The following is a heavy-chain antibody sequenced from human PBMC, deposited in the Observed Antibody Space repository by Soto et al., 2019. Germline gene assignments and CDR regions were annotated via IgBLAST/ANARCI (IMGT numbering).Heavy chain of an antibody. J-gene: IGHJ3*01. V-gene: IGHV3-74*01. CDR1: GFTFSNYL. Sequence: EVQLVESGGNLVQPGGSLRLSCAASGFTFSNYLMHCVRQVPGKGLVWVSRIDSDGRTTNYADSVKGRFTISRDNAKNTLHLQMNSLRVEDTAVYYCVRDRDGYNFWGQGTMVTVSS. D-gene: IGHD5-12*01. CDR3: VRDRDGYNF. CDR2: IDSDGRTT.